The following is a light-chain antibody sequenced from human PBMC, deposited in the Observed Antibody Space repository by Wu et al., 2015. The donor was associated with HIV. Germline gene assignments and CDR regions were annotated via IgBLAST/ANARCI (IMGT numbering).Light chain of an antibody. CDR2: AAS. J-gene: IGKJ4*01. CDR3: QQRSNWPPDT. Sequence: EIVLTQSPGTLSLSPGERATLSCRASQRVSSSYLAWYQQKPGQAPRLLIYAASRRATGIPDRFSGSGSGTDFTLTISSLEPEDFAVYYCQQRSNWPPDTFGGGTKVEIK. CDR1: QRVSSSY. V-gene: IGKV3D-20*02.